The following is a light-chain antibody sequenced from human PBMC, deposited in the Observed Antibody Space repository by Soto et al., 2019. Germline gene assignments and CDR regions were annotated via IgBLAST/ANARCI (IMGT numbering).Light chain of an antibody. Sequence: DIQMTQSPSSLSASVGDRVTITCRASQGISNYFAWYQQKPGKVPKLLIYAASTLQSGVPSRFSGSGSGTDFTLTISSLQPDDVSTYYCQNYNSGPRTFGQGTKVEIK. J-gene: IGKJ1*01. CDR3: QNYNSGPRT. V-gene: IGKV1-27*01. CDR2: AAS. CDR1: QGISNY.